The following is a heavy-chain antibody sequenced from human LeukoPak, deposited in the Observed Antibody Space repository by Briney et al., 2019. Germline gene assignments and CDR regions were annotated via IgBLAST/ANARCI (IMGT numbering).Heavy chain of an antibody. J-gene: IGHJ6*03. CDR1: GYTFTTYI. V-gene: IGHV1-18*01. Sequence: ASVKDSCKASGYTFTTYIISWVRQAPGQGLEWMGWISAHKGNTNYAQNFQGRITMATDTSTSTAYMELRSLRSDDTGVYYCARDPHYCRGGSCHEDYYYMDFWGRGTTVTVSS. D-gene: IGHD2-15*01. CDR3: ARDPHYCRGGSCHEDYYYMDF. CDR2: ISAHKGNT.